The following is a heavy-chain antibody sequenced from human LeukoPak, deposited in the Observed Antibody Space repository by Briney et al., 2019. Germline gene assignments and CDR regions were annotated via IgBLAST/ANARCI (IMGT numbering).Heavy chain of an antibody. CDR1: GGTFSSYA. CDR2: IIPIFGTA. D-gene: IGHD6-6*01. J-gene: IGHJ4*02. Sequence: SVKVSCKASGGTFSSYAISWVRPAPGQGLEWMGGIIPIFGTANYAQKFQGRVTTTTDESTSTAYMELSSLRSEDTAVYYCAREKYSSSSFDYWGQGTLVTVSS. CDR3: AREKYSSSSFDY. V-gene: IGHV1-69*05.